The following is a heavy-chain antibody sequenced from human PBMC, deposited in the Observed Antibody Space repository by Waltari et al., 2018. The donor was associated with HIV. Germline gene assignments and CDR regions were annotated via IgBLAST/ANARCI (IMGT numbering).Heavy chain of an antibody. D-gene: IGHD3-3*01. CDR2: VYYKGDT. CDR1: GRSLSRSKYY. CDR3: ARDQRGDYDFWIGPNYNYGMDI. V-gene: IGHV4-39*07. Sequence: HMQAMGTGLVRLAEILSLSCTVSGRSLSRSKYYWTWTHQSTGKRPDWIGNVYYKGDTNDSPSLKSRVSISVDRSQNQFFLHLTSMTVADAGTYFCARDQRGDYDFWIGPNYNYGMDIWGPGTSVTVS. J-gene: IGHJ6*02.